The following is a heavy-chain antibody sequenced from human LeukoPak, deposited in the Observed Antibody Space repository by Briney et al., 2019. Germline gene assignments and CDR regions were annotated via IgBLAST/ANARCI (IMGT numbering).Heavy chain of an antibody. V-gene: IGHV1-2*02. CDR1: GYTFTAYY. J-gene: IGHJ2*01. CDR2: INPNSGGT. Sequence: ASVKVSFTASGYTFTAYYIHWVRQAPGQGLEWMGWINPNSGGTNYAQRFQGRVTMTRDTSITTAYMELSRLRYSETAVYYCASPWGRWFGELFWYFDLWGRGTLVTVSS. D-gene: IGHD3-10*01. CDR3: ASPWGRWFGELFWYFDL.